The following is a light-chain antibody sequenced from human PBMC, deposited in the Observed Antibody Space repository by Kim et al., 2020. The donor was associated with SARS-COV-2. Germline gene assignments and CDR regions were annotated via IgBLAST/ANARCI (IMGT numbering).Light chain of an antibody. CDR2: DAS. J-gene: IGKJ5*01. Sequence: EIVLTQSPATLSLSPGERATLSCRVSQSVSSYLALYQQKHVQAPRLLIYDASNRATGIPARFSGSESGTDFTLTISSLEPEDFAVYYCQQRSNWRITFGQGARLEI. CDR1: QSVSSY. CDR3: QQRSNWRIT. V-gene: IGKV3-11*01.